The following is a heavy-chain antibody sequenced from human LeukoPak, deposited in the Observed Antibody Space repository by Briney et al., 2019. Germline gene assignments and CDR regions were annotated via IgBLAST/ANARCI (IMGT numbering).Heavy chain of an antibody. CDR3: VKVVNYDSSVYYYVE. D-gene: IGHD3-22*01. Sequence: PGGSLRLSCSASGFTFSSYGMHWVRQAPRKGLEYVSAISGSGRSTYYAESVKGRFTISRDNSKNTLYLQMSSLRAEDTAVYYCVKVVNYDSSVYYYVEWGQGTMVTVSS. V-gene: IGHV3-64D*09. J-gene: IGHJ3*01. CDR2: ISGSGRST. CDR1: GFTFSSYG.